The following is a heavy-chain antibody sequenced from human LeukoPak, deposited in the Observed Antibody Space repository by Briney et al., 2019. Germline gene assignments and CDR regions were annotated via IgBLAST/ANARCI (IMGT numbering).Heavy chain of an antibody. CDR3: ATLWENGRGVLLDY. D-gene: IGHD3-10*02. V-gene: IGHV3-30*02. CDR2: IRYDGSNK. CDR1: GFTFSGLG. Sequence: SGGSLRLSCAASGFTFSGLGMHWVRQAPGKGLEWVAFIRYDGSNKYYGDSVQGRFTISRDNSKNTMYLQMNSLRAEDTAVYYCATLWENGRGVLLDYWGQGTLVTVSS. J-gene: IGHJ4*02.